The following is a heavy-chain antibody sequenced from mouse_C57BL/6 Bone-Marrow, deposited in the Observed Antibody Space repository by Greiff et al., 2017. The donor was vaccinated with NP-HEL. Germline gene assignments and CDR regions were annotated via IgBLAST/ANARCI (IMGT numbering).Heavy chain of an antibody. V-gene: IGHV14-1*01. CDR1: GFNFKGYY. D-gene: IGHD1-1*01. Sequence: VQLQQSGAELVRPGASVKLSCTASGFNFKGYYMHWVKQRPEQGLEWIGRIDPGGGGTEYDQKFKGKATMTADTSSNTAYLQLSSLTSEDTAVYYCTIRRYYGSSFFDYWGQGTTLTVSS. J-gene: IGHJ2*01. CDR2: IDPGGGGT. CDR3: TIRRYYGSSFFDY.